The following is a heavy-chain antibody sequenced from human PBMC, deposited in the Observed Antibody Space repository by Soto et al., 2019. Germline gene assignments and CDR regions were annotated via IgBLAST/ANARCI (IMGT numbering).Heavy chain of an antibody. V-gene: IGHV1-18*01. CDR1: GYTFTSYG. D-gene: IGHD1-26*01. CDR2: ISSYNGNT. CDR3: AREDSGSQPGAFDI. Sequence: GAPVKVACKAPGYTFTSYGISWVRPAPGQGLEWMGWISSYNGNTKYAQKLQGRVTMTTDTSTSTAYMELRSLRSDDTAVYYCAREDSGSQPGAFDIWGQGTMVTVSS. J-gene: IGHJ3*02.